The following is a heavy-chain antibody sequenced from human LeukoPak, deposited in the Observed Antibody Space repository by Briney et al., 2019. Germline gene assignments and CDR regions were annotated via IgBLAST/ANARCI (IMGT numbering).Heavy chain of an antibody. CDR1: GGSFSGYY. CDR3: ARHPGGRQNWFDP. D-gene: IGHD3-16*01. CDR2: INHSGST. J-gene: IGHJ5*02. V-gene: IGHV4-34*01. Sequence: PSETLSLTCAVYGGSFSGYYWSWIRQPPGKGLEWIGEINHSGSTNYNPSLKSRVTISVDTSRTHFSLKLSSVTAADTAVYYCARHPGGRQNWFDPWGQGTLVTVSP.